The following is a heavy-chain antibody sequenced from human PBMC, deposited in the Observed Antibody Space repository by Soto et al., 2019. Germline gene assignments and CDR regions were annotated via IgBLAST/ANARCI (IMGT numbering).Heavy chain of an antibody. D-gene: IGHD6-13*01. Sequence: EVQLVESGGGLVQPGGSLRLSCLASGFTFSDHYMDWVRQAPGKGLEWVGRIRRKTNGYSTESAASVKGRFAISRDDSKNSLILQMNSLKIEDTAVYFCARSGGDSSTWSDDTFDVWGQGTKVTVS. CDR1: GFTFSDHY. CDR3: ARSGGDSSTWSDDTFDV. J-gene: IGHJ3*01. V-gene: IGHV3-72*01. CDR2: IRRKTNGYST.